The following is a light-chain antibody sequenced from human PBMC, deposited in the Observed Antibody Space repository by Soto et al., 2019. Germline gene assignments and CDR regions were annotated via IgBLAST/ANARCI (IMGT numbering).Light chain of an antibody. CDR3: QQSYSNPRT. V-gene: IGKV1-39*01. Sequence: DIQMTQSPSSLSTSVGDRVTITCRASQSISNYLNWYQQKPGKAPKLLIYTASSLQSGVPSRFSGSGSVTDFTLTISSLQPEDFATYYCQQSYSNPRTFGQGTKLEIK. CDR1: QSISNY. CDR2: TAS. J-gene: IGKJ2*01.